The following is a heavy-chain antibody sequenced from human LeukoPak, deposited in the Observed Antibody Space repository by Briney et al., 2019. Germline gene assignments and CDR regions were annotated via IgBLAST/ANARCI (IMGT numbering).Heavy chain of an antibody. CDR2: INPSGGST. Sequence: GASVKVSCKASGYTFTSYYMHWVRQAPGQGLEWMGIINPSGGSTSYAQRFQGRVTMTRDMSTSTVYMELSSLRSEDTAVYYCARGNMVRGVYYYYMDVWGKGTTVTISS. D-gene: IGHD3-10*01. CDR1: GYTFTSYY. CDR3: ARGNMVRGVYYYYMDV. V-gene: IGHV1-46*01. J-gene: IGHJ6*03.